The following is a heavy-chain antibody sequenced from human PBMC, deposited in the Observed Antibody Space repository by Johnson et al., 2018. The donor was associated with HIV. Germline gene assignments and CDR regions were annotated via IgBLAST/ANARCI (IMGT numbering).Heavy chain of an antibody. Sequence: VLLVESGGGLVQPGRSLRLSCASSGFTFDDYAMHWVRQAPGKGLEWVSGISWNRGSIGYADSVKGRFTISRDNAKNSLYLQMNSLRAEDTAVYYCAREGGIVLSPGSFDIWGQGTMVTVSS. CDR2: ISWNRGSI. D-gene: IGHD2-8*01. CDR1: GFTFDDYA. CDR3: AREGGIVLSPGSFDI. J-gene: IGHJ3*02. V-gene: IGHV3-9*01.